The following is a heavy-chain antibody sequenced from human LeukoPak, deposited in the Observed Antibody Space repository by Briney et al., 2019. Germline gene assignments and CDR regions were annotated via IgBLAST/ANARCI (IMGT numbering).Heavy chain of an antibody. J-gene: IGHJ4*02. CDR2: IYPGDSDT. V-gene: IGHV5-51*01. Sequence: GESLKISCKGSGYSFTSYWIGWVRQMPGKGLEWMGIIYPGDSDTRYSPSFQDQVTISADKSNSTAYLQWSSLKASDTAKYYCARHGGGAAAGVDYWGQGTLVTVSS. CDR1: GYSFTSYW. D-gene: IGHD6-13*01. CDR3: ARHGGGAAAGVDY.